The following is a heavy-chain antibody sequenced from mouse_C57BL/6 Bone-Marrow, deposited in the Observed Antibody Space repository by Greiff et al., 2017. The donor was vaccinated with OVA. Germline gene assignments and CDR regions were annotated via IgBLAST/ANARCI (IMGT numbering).Heavy chain of an antibody. V-gene: IGHV1-64*01. D-gene: IGHD2-10*01. Sequence: QVQLKQPGAELVKPGASVKLSCKASGYTFTSYWMHWVKQRPGQGLEWIGMIHPNSGSTNYNEKFKSKATLTVDKSSSTAYMQLSSLTSYDASVYYCAVMEKSYSCFAYWGQGTLVTVSA. CDR1: GYTFTSYW. CDR2: IHPNSGST. J-gene: IGHJ3*01. CDR3: AVMEKSYSCFAY.